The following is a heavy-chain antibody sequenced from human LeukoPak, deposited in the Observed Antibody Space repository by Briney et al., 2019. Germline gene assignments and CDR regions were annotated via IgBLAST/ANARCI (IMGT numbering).Heavy chain of an antibody. Sequence: ASVKVSCKVSGYSLTELSMHWVRQAPGKGLEWMGGFDPEDGETIYAQKFQGRVTMTEDTSTDTAYMELSSLRSEDTAVYYCATVGPSSGYLGFDYWGQGTLVTVSS. V-gene: IGHV1-24*01. CDR2: FDPEDGET. CDR3: ATVGPSSGYLGFDY. D-gene: IGHD3-22*01. J-gene: IGHJ4*02. CDR1: GYSLTELS.